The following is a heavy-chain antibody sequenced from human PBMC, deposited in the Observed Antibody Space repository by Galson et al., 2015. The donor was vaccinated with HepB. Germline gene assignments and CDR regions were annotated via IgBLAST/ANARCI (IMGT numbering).Heavy chain of an antibody. CDR2: ISSSSSYI. CDR3: ARCQGSKGWFGELCGYYYYGMDV. J-gene: IGHJ6*02. D-gene: IGHD3-10*01. CDR1: GFTFSSYS. Sequence: SLRLSCAASGFTFSSYSMNWVRQAPGKGLEWVSSISSSSSYIYYADSVKGRFTISRDNAKNSLYLQMNSLRAEDTAVYYCARCQGSKGWFGELCGYYYYGMDVWGQGTTVTVSS. V-gene: IGHV3-21*01.